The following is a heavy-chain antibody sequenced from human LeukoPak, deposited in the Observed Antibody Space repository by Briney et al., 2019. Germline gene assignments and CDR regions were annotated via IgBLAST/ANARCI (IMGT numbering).Heavy chain of an antibody. J-gene: IGHJ6*03. CDR2: IYYSGST. CDR1: GGSISSHY. V-gene: IGHV4-59*11. D-gene: IGHD2-15*01. Sequence: SETLSLTCTVSGGSISSHYWSWIRQPPGKGLEWIGYIYYSGSTNYNPSLKSRVTISVDTPKNQFSLKLSSVTAADTAVYYCARDRRTDIDYYYYMDVWGKGTTVTVSS. CDR3: ARDRRTDIDYYYYMDV.